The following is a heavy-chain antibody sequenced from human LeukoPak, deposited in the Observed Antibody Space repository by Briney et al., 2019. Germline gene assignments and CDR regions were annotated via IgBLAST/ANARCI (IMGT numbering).Heavy chain of an antibody. CDR2: TRSRIYGGAP. J-gene: IGHJ6*02. Sequence: PGRSLRLSCLTSGFTFRDYGLGWVRQAPGMGLEWVSFTRSRIYGGAPEYAASARGRFSVSRDDSESIAYLQMNNLKSEDTAVYYCAKHQRGFGELLSPDYYYYYGMDVWGQGTTVTVSS. V-gene: IGHV3-49*04. D-gene: IGHD3-10*01. CDR3: AKHQRGFGELLSPDYYYYYGMDV. CDR1: GFTFRDYG.